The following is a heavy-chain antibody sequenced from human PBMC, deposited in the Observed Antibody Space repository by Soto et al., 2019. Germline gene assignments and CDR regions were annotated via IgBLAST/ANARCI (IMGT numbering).Heavy chain of an antibody. J-gene: IGHJ4*02. D-gene: IGHD2-2*01. CDR3: ARDLDCSSSSCEFDY. V-gene: IGHV1-69*08. CDR1: GGTFSRHI. CDR2: LIPIYGTA. Sequence: QVQLVQSGTEVKKPGSSVKVSCKASGGTFSRHIISWVRQSPGQGLEWMGRLIPIYGTANYAQKVQGRVTITADKSTTTAYMELSSLRSEDTAVYYCARDLDCSSSSCEFDYWGQGTMVTVSS.